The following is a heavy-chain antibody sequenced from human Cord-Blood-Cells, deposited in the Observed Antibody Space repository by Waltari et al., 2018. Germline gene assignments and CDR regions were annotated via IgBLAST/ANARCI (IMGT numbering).Heavy chain of an antibody. CDR1: GYTFTSYA. Sequence: QVQLVQSGAEVTKPGASVKVSCKASGYTFTSYAMHWVRQAPGQRLEWMGWINAGNGNTKYSQKFQGRVTITRDTSASTAYMELSSLRSEDTAVYYCARDIVVVPAAGVFYYYYGMDVWGQGTTVTVSS. CDR2: INAGNGNT. V-gene: IGHV1-3*01. CDR3: ARDIVVVPAAGVFYYYYGMDV. J-gene: IGHJ6*02. D-gene: IGHD2-2*01.